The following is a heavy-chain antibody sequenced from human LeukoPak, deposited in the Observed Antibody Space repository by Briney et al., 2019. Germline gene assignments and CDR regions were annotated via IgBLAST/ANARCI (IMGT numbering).Heavy chain of an antibody. V-gene: IGHV1-18*01. CDR2: ISAYNGNT. CDR3: ARVTPVVVVVAATPNYYYGMDV. Sequence: ASVKVSCKASGYTFTSYGISWVRQAPGQGLEWMGWISAYNGNTNYAQKLQGRVTMTTDTSTSTAYMELRSLRSDDTAVYYCARVTPVVVVVAATPNYYYGMDVWGQGTTVTVSS. CDR1: GYTFTSYG. J-gene: IGHJ6*02. D-gene: IGHD2-15*01.